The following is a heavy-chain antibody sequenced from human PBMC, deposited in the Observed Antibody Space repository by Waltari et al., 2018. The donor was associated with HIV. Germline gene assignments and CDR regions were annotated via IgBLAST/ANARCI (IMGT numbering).Heavy chain of an antibody. D-gene: IGHD3-3*01. V-gene: IGHV4-61*02. CDR2: IYTSGST. Sequence: QVQLQESGPGLVQPSQTLSLTCTVSGGSISSGRYYWSWIRQPAGKGLELIGRIYTSGSTNYNPSLKSRVTISVDTSKNQFSLKLRSVTAADTAVYYCARAYYDFWSGTGSSGNWFDPWGQGTLVTVSS. CDR1: GGSISSGRYY. CDR3: ARAYYDFWSGTGSSGNWFDP. J-gene: IGHJ5*02.